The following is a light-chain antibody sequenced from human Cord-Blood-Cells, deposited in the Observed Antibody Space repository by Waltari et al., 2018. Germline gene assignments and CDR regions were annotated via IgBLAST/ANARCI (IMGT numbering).Light chain of an antibody. Sequence: DIVMTQSPDSLAVSLGERATINCKPSQSVLYSSNNKNYLAWYQQNPGQPPKLLIYWASTRESGVTDRFSGSGSGTDFTLTISSLQAEDVAVYYCQQYYSTPYSFGQGTKLEIK. V-gene: IGKV4-1*01. CDR2: WAS. CDR1: QSVLYSSNNKNY. J-gene: IGKJ2*03. CDR3: QQYYSTPYS.